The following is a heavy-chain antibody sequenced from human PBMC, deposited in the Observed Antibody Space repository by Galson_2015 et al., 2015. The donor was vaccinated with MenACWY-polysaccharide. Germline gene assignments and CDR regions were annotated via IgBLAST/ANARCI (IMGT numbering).Heavy chain of an antibody. Sequence: GSNTHYADSVKGRFTISRDNSKNPLSLQMNSLRAEDTAVYYCARVRYSTGKYQFDYWGQGTLVAVSS. V-gene: IGHV3-23*01. D-gene: IGHD2-2*01. CDR2: GSNT. J-gene: IGHJ4*02. CDR3: ARVRYSTGKYQFDY.